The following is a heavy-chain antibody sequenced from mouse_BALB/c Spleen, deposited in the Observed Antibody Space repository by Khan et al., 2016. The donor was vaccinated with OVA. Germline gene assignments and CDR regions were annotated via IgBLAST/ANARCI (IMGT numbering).Heavy chain of an antibody. CDR2: INPSTDYA. CDR1: GYTFTNYM. V-gene: IGHV1-4*01. D-gene: IGHD2-14*01. Sequence: QVRLQQSGAELARPGASVKMSCKTSGYTFTNYMMHWVKQRPGQGLEWIGYINPSTDYANYNQKFKDKATLTADKSSSTAYMQLSSLTSEDSAVYYCASYYRYPAWFAYWGQGTLVTVSA. CDR3: ASYYRYPAWFAY. J-gene: IGHJ3*01.